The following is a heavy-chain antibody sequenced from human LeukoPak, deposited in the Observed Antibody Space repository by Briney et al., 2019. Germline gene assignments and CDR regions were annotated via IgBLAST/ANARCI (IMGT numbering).Heavy chain of an antibody. Sequence: SETLSLTCTVSGGSISSYYWSWIRQPAGKGLEWIGRIYTSGSTNYNPSLKSRVTMSVDTSKNQFSLKLSSVTAADTAVYYCARGPEVYCSSTSCYMVDYWGQGTLVTVSS. D-gene: IGHD2-2*02. CDR1: GGSISSYY. CDR3: ARGPEVYCSSTSCYMVDY. J-gene: IGHJ4*02. V-gene: IGHV4-4*07. CDR2: IYTSGST.